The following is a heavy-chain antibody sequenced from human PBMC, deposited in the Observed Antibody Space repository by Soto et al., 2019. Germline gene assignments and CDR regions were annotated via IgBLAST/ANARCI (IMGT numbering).Heavy chain of an antibody. CDR2: IYYSGST. CDR1: GGSISSGGYC. Sequence: KTSETLSLTCTVSGGSISSGGYCWSWIRQHPGKGLEWIGYIYYSGSTYYNPSLKSRVTISVDTSKNQFSLKLSSVTAADTAVYYCARVSAAPHYYYGMDVWGQGTTVTVSS. V-gene: IGHV4-31*03. J-gene: IGHJ6*02. D-gene: IGHD2-15*01. CDR3: ARVSAAPHYYYGMDV.